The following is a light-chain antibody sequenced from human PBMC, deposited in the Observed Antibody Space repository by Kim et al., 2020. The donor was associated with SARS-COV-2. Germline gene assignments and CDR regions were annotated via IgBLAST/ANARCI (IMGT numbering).Light chain of an antibody. CDR3: QQRNSWPPAVT. CDR2: DAS. V-gene: IGKV3-11*01. CDR1: QSIDPY. Sequence: QGERATLSYRASQSIDPYLSWYQQSPGQAPSLLVYDASNRATGVPDRFSGSGSGTDFTLTISSLEPEDFSTYYCQQRNSWPPAVTFGGGTKVDIK. J-gene: IGKJ4*01.